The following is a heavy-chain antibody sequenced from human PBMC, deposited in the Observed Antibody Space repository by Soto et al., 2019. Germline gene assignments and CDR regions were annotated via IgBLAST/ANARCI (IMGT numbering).Heavy chain of an antibody. V-gene: IGHV5-10-1*01. J-gene: IGHJ4*02. CDR1: GYSFTSYW. D-gene: IGHD3-3*01. CDR3: ARHPPVLRFLEWLLQY. CDR2: IDPSDSYT. Sequence: PGESLKISCKGSGYSFTSYWISWVGQMPGKGLEWMGRIDPSDSYTNYSPSFQGHVTISADKSISTAYLQWSSLKASDTAMYYCARHPPVLRFLEWLLQYWGQGTLVTVS.